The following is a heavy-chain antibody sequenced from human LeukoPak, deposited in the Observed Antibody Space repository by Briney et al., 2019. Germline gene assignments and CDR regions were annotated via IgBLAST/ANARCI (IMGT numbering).Heavy chain of an antibody. CDR1: GFTFSSYS. Sequence: GGSLRLSCAASGFTFSSYSMHWVRQASGKGLEWVGRIRSKANSYATAYAASVKGRFTISRDDSKNTAYLQMNSLKTEDTAVYYCTTTPYGGNSGTTLIDYWGQGTLVTVSS. CDR3: TTTPYGGNSGTTLIDY. CDR2: IRSKANSYAT. V-gene: IGHV3-73*01. J-gene: IGHJ4*02. D-gene: IGHD4-23*01.